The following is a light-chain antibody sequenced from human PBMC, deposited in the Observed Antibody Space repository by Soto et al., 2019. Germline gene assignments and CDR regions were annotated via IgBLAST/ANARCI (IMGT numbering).Light chain of an antibody. V-gene: IGLV2-8*01. CDR3: SSYAGSNTWM. CDR1: SSDVGGYNY. J-gene: IGLJ3*02. CDR2: EVS. Sequence: SALTQPPSASGSPGQSVTISCTGTSSDVGGYNYVSWYQQHPGKAPKLMIYEVSKRPSGVPDRFSGSKSGNTASLTVSGLQAEDEADYYCSSYAGSNTWMFGGGTKLTVL.